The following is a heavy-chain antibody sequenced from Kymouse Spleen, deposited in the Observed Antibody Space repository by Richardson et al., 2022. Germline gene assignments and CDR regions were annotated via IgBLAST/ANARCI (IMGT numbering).Heavy chain of an antibody. CDR1: GGSFSGYY. D-gene: IGHD3-10*01. V-gene: IGHV4-34*01. CDR3: ARGGYYGSGSYSGWFDP. Sequence: QVQLQQWGAGLLKPSETLSLTCAVYGGSFSGYYWSWIRQPPGKGLEWIGEINHSGSTNYNPSLKSRVTISVDTSKNQFSLKLSSVTAADTAVYYCARGGYYGSGSYSGWFDPWGQGTLVTVSS. CDR2: INHSGST. J-gene: IGHJ5*02.